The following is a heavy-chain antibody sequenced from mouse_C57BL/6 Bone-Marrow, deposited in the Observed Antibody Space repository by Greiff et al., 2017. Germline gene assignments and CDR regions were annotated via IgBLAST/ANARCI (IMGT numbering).Heavy chain of an antibody. CDR2: INPYNGGT. V-gene: IGHV1-19*01. Sequence: VQLKQSGPVLVKPGASVKMSCKASGYTFTDYYMNWVQQSHGKSLEWIGVINPYNGGTSYNQKFKGKATLTVDKSSSTAYMELNSLTSEDSAVYYLLLGFAYWGQGTLVTVSA. J-gene: IGHJ3*01. D-gene: IGHD1-1*01. CDR1: GYTFTDYY. CDR3: LLGFAY.